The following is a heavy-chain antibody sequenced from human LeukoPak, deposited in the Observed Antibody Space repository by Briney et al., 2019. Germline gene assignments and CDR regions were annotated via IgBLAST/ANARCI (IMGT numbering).Heavy chain of an antibody. CDR2: ISSSGSTI. J-gene: IGHJ4*02. CDR3: ATDRDTRWQNRFDS. CDR1: GFTFSDYY. D-gene: IGHD1-14*01. Sequence: GGSLRLSCAASGFTFSDYYMSWIRQAPGKGLEWVSYISSSGSTIYYADSVKGRFTISRDNAKNSLYLQMNSLRAEDTAVYYCATDRDTRWQNRFDSWGQGTLVTVSS. V-gene: IGHV3-11*04.